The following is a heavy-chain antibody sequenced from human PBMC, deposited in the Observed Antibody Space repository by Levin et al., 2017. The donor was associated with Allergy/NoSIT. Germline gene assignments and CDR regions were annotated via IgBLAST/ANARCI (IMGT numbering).Heavy chain of an antibody. V-gene: IGHV4-59*01. J-gene: IGHJ5*02. CDR1: GSTTSLFY. CDR2: INYSVNT. D-gene: IGHD3-16*01. CDR3: ARDTGGWYFDR. Sequence: ESLKISCTVSGSTTSLFYWNWIRQTPGKGLQWVGYINYSVNTKYNPSLKSRVTISLDKSKNQFSLLLTSVTAADTAVYYCARDTGGWYFDRWGQGTLVTVSS.